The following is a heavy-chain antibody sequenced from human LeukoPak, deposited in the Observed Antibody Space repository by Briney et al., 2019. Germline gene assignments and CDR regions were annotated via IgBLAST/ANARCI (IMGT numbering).Heavy chain of an antibody. V-gene: IGHV1-46*01. CDR2: INPSGGST. J-gene: IGHJ4*02. Sequence: GASVKVSCKASGYTFTSYYMHWVRQAPGQGLEWMGIINPSGGSTSYAQKFQGRVTMTRDASTSTVYMELSSLRSEDTAVYYCARDRSGGGYYDYWGQGTLVTVSS. D-gene: IGHD4-23*01. CDR3: ARDRSGGGYYDY. CDR1: GYTFTSYY.